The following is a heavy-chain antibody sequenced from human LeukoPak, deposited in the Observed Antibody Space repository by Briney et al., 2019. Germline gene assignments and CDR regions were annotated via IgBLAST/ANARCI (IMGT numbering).Heavy chain of an antibody. V-gene: IGHV4-30-4*01. Sequence: PSETLSLTCTVSGGSISSGDYYWSWIRQPPGKGLEWIGYIFYSGSTYYNPSLKSRVTISVDTSKNQFSLKLSSVTAADTAVYYCARESPKEAAVLDYWGQGTLVTVSS. CDR3: ARESPKEAAVLDY. J-gene: IGHJ4*02. CDR2: IFYSGST. CDR1: GGSISSGDYY. D-gene: IGHD6-13*01.